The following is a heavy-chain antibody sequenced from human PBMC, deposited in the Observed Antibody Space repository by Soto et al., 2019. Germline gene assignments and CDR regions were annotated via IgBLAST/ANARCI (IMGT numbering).Heavy chain of an antibody. D-gene: IGHD2-15*01. CDR2: IWYDGSNK. J-gene: IGHJ4*02. CDR3: ARGYCSGGSCYHLSY. Sequence: QVQLVESGGGVVQPGWSLRLSCAASGFTFSSYGMHWVRQAPGKGLEWVAVIWYDGSNKYYADSVKGRFTISRDNSKNTLYLQMNSLRAEDTAVYYCARGYCSGGSCYHLSYWGQGTLVTVSS. V-gene: IGHV3-33*01. CDR1: GFTFSSYG.